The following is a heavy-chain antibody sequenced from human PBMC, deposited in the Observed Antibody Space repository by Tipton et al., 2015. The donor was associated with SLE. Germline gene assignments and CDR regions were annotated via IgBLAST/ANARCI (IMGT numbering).Heavy chain of an antibody. V-gene: IGHV4-4*08. CDR2: IYTSGST. CDR3: ARLDSNYYYYYAMDV. CDR1: GGSISTYY. J-gene: IGHJ6*02. D-gene: IGHD4-11*01. Sequence: TLSLTCTVSGGSISTYYWTWIRQPPGKGLEWIGYIYTSGSTNYNPSLKSRVTISVDTAKNQFSLTVNSVTAADTAVYYCARLDSNYYYYYAMDVWGQGTTVTVSS.